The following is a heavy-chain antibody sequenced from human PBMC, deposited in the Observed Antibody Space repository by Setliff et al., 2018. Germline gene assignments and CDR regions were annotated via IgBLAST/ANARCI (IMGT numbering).Heavy chain of an antibody. CDR2: IYYSGST. D-gene: IGHD1-26*01. CDR1: GGSISSSSYY. V-gene: IGHV4-39*07. J-gene: IGHJ3*01. Sequence: SETLSLTCTVSGGSISSSSYYWGWIRQPPGKGLEWIGSIYYSGSTYYNPSLKSRVTRSVDTSKNQFSLKLSSVTAAETAVYYCARDNGGSYVYDAFDVWGQGTMVTVSS. CDR3: ARDNGGSYVYDAFDV.